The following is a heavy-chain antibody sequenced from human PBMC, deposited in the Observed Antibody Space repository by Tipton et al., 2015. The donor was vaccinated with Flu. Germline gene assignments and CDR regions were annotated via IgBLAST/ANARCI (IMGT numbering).Heavy chain of an antibody. D-gene: IGHD6-19*01. CDR3: ARETYSSGWYSEPKFDP. Sequence: TLSLTCTVSGGSVSSGSYYWSWIRQPPGKGLEWIGYIYYSGSTNYNPSLKSRVTISVDTSKNQFSLKLSSVTAADTAVYYCARETYSSGWYSEPKFDPWGQGTLVTVSS. V-gene: IGHV4-61*01. J-gene: IGHJ5*02. CDR1: GGSVSSGSYY. CDR2: IYYSGST.